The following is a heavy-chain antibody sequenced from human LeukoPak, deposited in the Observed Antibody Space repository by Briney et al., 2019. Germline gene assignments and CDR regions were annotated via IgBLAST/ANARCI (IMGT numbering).Heavy chain of an antibody. CDR1: GFTFGSYS. V-gene: IGHV3-21*01. Sequence: GGSLRLSCAASGFTFGSYSMNWVRQAPGKGLEWVSSISSSSSYIYYADSVKGRFTISRDNAKNSLYLQMNSLRAEDTAVYYCASGLERTYYYYGMDVWGQGTTVTVSS. CDR3: ASGLERTYYYYGMDV. J-gene: IGHJ6*02. CDR2: ISSSSSYI. D-gene: IGHD1-1*01.